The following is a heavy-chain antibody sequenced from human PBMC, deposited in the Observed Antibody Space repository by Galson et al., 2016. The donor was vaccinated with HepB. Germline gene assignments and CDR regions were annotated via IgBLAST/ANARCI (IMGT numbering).Heavy chain of an antibody. CDR3: ARVRSGYSGIAD. CDR1: GGSITSYF. D-gene: IGHD3-22*01. V-gene: IGHV4-59*01. Sequence: SETLSLTCNVSGGSITSYFWGWIRQPPGKGLEWIGYTFYSGTTNYHPSLQSRVTMSVDMSKNQLSLKLSSVTAADTAVYYCARVRSGYSGIADWCQGTLVTVSS. CDR2: TFYSGTT. J-gene: IGHJ4*02.